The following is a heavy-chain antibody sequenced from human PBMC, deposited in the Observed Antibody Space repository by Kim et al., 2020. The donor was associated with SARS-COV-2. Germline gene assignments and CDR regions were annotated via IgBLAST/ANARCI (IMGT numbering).Heavy chain of an antibody. CDR3: ARDLVALRLYYYGMDV. V-gene: IGHV3-30*04. Sequence: GGSLRLSCAASGFTFSSYAMHWVRQAPGKGLEWVAVISYDGSNKYYADSVKGRFTISRDNSKNTLYLQMNSLRAEDTAVYYCARDLVALRLYYYGMDVWGQGTTVTVSS. CDR1: GFTFSSYA. J-gene: IGHJ6*02. D-gene: IGHD2-15*01. CDR2: ISYDGSNK.